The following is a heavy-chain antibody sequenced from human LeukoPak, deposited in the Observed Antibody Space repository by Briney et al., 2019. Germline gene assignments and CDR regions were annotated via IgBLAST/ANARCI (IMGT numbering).Heavy chain of an antibody. Sequence: GGSLRLSCAASGFTFSSYAMSWVRQAPGKGLEWVSAISGSGGSTYYADSVKGRFTISRDNSKNTLYLQMNSLRAEDTAVYYGAKGWSQLLISWFDPWGQGTLVTVSS. D-gene: IGHD2-2*01. CDR2: ISGSGGST. V-gene: IGHV3-23*01. CDR1: GFTFSSYA. CDR3: AKGWSQLLISWFDP. J-gene: IGHJ5*02.